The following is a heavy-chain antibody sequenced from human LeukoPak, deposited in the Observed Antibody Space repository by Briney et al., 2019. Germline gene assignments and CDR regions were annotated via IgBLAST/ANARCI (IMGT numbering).Heavy chain of an antibody. V-gene: IGHV4-30-2*01. CDR2: IYHSGST. CDR1: GGSISSGGYS. D-gene: IGHD2-8*01. J-gene: IGHJ5*02. CDR3: ATRPDGPGWFDP. Sequence: PSETLSLTCAVSGGSISSGGYSWSWIRQPPGKGLEWIGYIYHSGSTYYNPSLKSRVTVSVDTSKNQFSLKLTSVTAADTAVYYCATRPDGPGWFDPWGQGTLVTVSS.